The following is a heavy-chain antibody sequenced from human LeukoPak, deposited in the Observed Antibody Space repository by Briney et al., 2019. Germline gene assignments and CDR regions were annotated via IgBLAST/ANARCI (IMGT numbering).Heavy chain of an antibody. V-gene: IGHV3-23*03. J-gene: IGHJ6*03. Sequence: GGSLRLSCAASGFTFDDYAMHWVRQAPGKGLEWVSVIYSDGTTYYADSVKGRFTISRDNSRNTLYLQMNSLRAEDTAVYYCAKDGVWIGEKKANMDVWGKGTTV. CDR3: AKDGVWIGEKKANMDV. D-gene: IGHD3-10*01. CDR1: GFTFDDYA. CDR2: IYSDGTT.